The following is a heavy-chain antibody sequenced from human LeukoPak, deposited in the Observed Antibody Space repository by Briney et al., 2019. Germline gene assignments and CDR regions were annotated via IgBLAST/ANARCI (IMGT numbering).Heavy chain of an antibody. CDR3: AKSITYYDFWSGYYPGADY. CDR2: ISVSGNT. CDR1: GFTLSSYA. V-gene: IGHV3-23*01. Sequence: PGGSLRLSCAASGFTLSSYAMSWVRQGPGKGLEWVSAISVSGNTYHADSVKGRFTISRDSSKNTLYLQMNSLRAGDAAVYYCAKSITYYDFWSGYYPGADYWGQGTLVTVSS. D-gene: IGHD3-3*01. J-gene: IGHJ4*02.